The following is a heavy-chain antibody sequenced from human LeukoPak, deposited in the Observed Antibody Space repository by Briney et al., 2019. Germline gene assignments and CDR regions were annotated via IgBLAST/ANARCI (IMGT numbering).Heavy chain of an antibody. CDR2: IIPIFGTA. V-gene: IGHV1-69*13. CDR1: GGTFSSYA. D-gene: IGHD2-2*01. J-gene: IGHJ6*03. Sequence: ASVKVSCKASGGTFSSYAISWVRQAPGQGLEWMGGIIPIFGTANYAQKFQGRVTITADESTSTAYMELSSLRSEDTAVYYCARGRVPAAPNYMDVWGKGTTVTVSS. CDR3: ARGRVPAAPNYMDV.